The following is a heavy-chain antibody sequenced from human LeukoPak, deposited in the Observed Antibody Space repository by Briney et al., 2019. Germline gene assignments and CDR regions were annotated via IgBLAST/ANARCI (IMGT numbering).Heavy chain of an antibody. CDR1: GYRFSSDW. CDR2: IYPSDSDT. V-gene: IGHV5-51*01. Sequence: GESLKISCKGSGYRFSSDWIGWVRQMPGKGLEWMGIIYPSDSDTRYSPSFQGQVTISADKSITTAYLQWSSLKASDTAIYYCARLGTTVTTTARINAYYFDYWGQGTLVTVSS. J-gene: IGHJ4*02. D-gene: IGHD4-17*01. CDR3: ARLGTTVTTTARINAYYFDY.